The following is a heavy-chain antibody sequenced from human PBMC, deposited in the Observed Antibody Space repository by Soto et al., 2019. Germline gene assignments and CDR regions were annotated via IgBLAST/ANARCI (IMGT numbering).Heavy chain of an antibody. CDR1: GGSISSGGHY. Sequence: SETLSLTCTVSGGSISSGGHYWSWIRQCPGKGLEWIGYIYYTESAYYKPSLRRRLTKSVDTSKNQFSLRLTSVTAADTAVYYCARDGSGYASFDFWGQGTLVTVSS. CDR3: ARDGSGYASFDF. D-gene: IGHD5-12*01. CDR2: IYYTESA. J-gene: IGHJ4*02. V-gene: IGHV4-31*03.